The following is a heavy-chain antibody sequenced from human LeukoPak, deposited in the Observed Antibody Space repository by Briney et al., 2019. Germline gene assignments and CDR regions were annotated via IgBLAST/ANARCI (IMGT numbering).Heavy chain of an antibody. CDR1: GFTVSNNY. Sequence: GGSLRLSCAASGFTVSNNYMGWVRQAPGKGLEWVSVISGGGSAYYADSLKGRFTISRDNSKNTLYLQMSSLRAEDTAVYYCAREVGLYQLLQRGYFDYWGQGTLVTVSS. CDR3: AREVGLYQLLQRGYFDY. CDR2: ISGGGSA. J-gene: IGHJ4*02. V-gene: IGHV3-66*01. D-gene: IGHD2-2*01.